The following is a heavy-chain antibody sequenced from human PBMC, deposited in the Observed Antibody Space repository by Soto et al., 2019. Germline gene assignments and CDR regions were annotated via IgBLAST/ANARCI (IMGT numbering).Heavy chain of an antibody. CDR3: AKDQGYCTNGVCYYFDY. V-gene: IGHV3-23*01. CDR2: ISGSGGST. J-gene: IGHJ4*02. Sequence: GGSLRLSCAASGFTFSSYAMSWVRQAPGKGLEWVSAISGSGGSTYYADSVKGRFTISRDNSKNTLYLQMNSLRAEDTAVYYCAKDQGYCTNGVCYYFDYWGQGTLVTVSS. D-gene: IGHD2-8*01. CDR1: GFTFSSYA.